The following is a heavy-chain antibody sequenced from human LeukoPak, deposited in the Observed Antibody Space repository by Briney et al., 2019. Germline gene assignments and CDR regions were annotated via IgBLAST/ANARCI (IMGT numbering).Heavy chain of an antibody. D-gene: IGHD4-23*01. CDR1: GYTFTSYG. Sequence: ASVKVSCKASGYTFTSYGISWVRQAPGQGLEWMGWISAYNGNTNYAQKLQGRVTIATDTSTSTAYMELRSLRSDDTAVYYCALDPRLRWYDFDYWGQGTLVTVSS. V-gene: IGHV1-18*01. CDR2: ISAYNGNT. J-gene: IGHJ4*02. CDR3: ALDPRLRWYDFDY.